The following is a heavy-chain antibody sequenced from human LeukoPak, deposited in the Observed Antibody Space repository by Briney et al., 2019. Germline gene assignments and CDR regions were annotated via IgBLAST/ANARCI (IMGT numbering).Heavy chain of an antibody. V-gene: IGHV2-5*02. CDR1: GFSLYSRGVG. D-gene: IGHD1/OR15-1a*01. Sequence: SGPTLLNPTPTLTLTCTFSGFSLYSRGVGVGWIRQPPGKALEWLAVIYWDDDKRYNPSLRSRLTMSKDASKSQVFLVMSNMDPVDTATYYCAHRRPGHLTGWDNSYFDNWGPGTLVTVSS. J-gene: IGHJ4*02. CDR3: AHRRPGHLTGWDNSYFDN. CDR2: IYWDDDK.